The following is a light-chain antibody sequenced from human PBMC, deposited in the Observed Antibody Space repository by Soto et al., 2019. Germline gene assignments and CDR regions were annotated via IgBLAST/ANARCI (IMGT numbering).Light chain of an antibody. CDR3: NSYTSTTAYV. CDR1: SSDVGGYNS. CDR2: EVN. Sequence: QSALTQPPSASGSPGQSVTISCTGTSSDVGGYNSVSWYQQHPGKAPKLILYEVNNRPSGVSNRFSGSKSGNTASLTISGLLAEDEADYYCNSYTSTTAYVFGTGTKVTVL. J-gene: IGLJ1*01. V-gene: IGLV2-14*01.